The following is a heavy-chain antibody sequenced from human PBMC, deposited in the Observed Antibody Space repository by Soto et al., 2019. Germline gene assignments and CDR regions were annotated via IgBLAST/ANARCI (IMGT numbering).Heavy chain of an antibody. Sequence: QVQLVESGGGVVQPGRSLRLSCAASGFTFSSYGMHWVRQAPGKGLEWVAVIWYDGSNKYYADSVKGRFTSSRDNSKNTLYLQMNSLRDEDTAVYYCARYDILTGYYKFPPQEGIDYWGKGTLVTVAS. CDR1: GFTFSSYG. J-gene: IGHJ4*02. CDR3: ARYDILTGYYKFPPQEGIDY. CDR2: IWYDGSNK. V-gene: IGHV3-33*01. D-gene: IGHD3-9*01.